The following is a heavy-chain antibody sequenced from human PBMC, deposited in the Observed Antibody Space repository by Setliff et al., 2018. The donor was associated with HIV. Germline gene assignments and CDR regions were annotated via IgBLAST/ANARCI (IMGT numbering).Heavy chain of an antibody. J-gene: IGHJ5*02. CDR1: RTTFSGYG. D-gene: IGHD3-10*01. Sequence: GGSLRLSCRGFRTTFSGYGLNWVRQAPGKGLEWVAVISCDGSSKYYADSVKGRFNISRDNSEGTIYLKANSLRIEDTAMYYCARGGDGSGRYELDLWGQGTMVTVSS. CDR3: ARGGDGSGRYELDL. V-gene: IGHV3-30*03. CDR2: ISCDGSSK.